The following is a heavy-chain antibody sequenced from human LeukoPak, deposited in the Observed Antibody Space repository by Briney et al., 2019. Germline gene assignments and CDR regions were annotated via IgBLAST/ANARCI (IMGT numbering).Heavy chain of an antibody. CDR1: GGTFSSYA. CDR2: IIPIFGTA. Sequence: ASVKVSCKASGGTFSSYAISWVRQAPGQGLEWMGGIIPIFGTANYAQKFQGRVTITTDESTSTAYMELSSLRSEDTAVYYCAREGYCSSTSCFNWFDPWAREPWSPSPQ. CDR3: AREGYCSSTSCFNWFDP. D-gene: IGHD2-2*01. V-gene: IGHV1-69*05. J-gene: IGHJ5*02.